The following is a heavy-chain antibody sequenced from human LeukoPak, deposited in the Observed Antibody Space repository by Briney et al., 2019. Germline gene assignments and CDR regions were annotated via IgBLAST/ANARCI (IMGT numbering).Heavy chain of an antibody. J-gene: IGHJ1*01. V-gene: IGHV4-34*01. D-gene: IGHD3-22*01. CDR3: ARVVQSTDSSGFYLPEYFQH. CDR1: GGSFSGYY. Sequence: PSETLSLTCAVYGGSFSGYYWSWIRQPPGKGLEWIGEINHSGSTNYNPSLKSRVTISVDTSKNQFSLKLSSVTAADTAVYYCARVVQSTDSSGFYLPEYFQHWGQGTLVTVSS. CDR2: INHSGST.